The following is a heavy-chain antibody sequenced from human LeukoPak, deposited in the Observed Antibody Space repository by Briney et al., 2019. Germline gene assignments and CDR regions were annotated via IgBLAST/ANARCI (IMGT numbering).Heavy chain of an antibody. J-gene: IGHJ4*02. CDR1: SGSISTYY. CDR2: LYYSGST. Sequence: SETLSLTCTLSSGSISTYYWSWFRQPPGKGLEWSGYLYYSGSTNYNPSPKSRVTISLDTSKNQFSLKLSSVTDADTAVYYCAKGLAHKFDYWGQGTLVTVSS. CDR3: AKGLAHKFDY. D-gene: IGHD6-19*01. V-gene: IGHV4-59*08.